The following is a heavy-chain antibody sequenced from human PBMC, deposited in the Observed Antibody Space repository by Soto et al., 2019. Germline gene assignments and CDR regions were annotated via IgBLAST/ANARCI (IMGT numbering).Heavy chain of an antibody. CDR2: IYYSGST. V-gene: IGHV4-31*03. CDR1: GGSISSGGYY. D-gene: IGHD5-12*01. Sequence: QVQLQESGPGLVKPSQTLSLTCTVSGGSISSGGYYWSWIRQHPGKGLEWNGYIYYSGSTYYNPSLKSRVTISVDTSKNQFSLKLSSVTAADTAVYYCARGWFAWVPTLGGGAFDIWGQGTMVTVSS. J-gene: IGHJ3*02. CDR3: ARGWFAWVPTLGGGAFDI.